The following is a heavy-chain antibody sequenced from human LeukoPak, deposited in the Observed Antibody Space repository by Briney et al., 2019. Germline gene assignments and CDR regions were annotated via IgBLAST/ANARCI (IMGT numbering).Heavy chain of an antibody. D-gene: IGHD6-13*01. CDR1: GFTFSVYG. CDR3: ARDKYSSSWFDAFDI. J-gene: IGHJ3*02. Sequence: PGGSLRLSCGASGFTFSVYGMHWVRQAPGKGLEWVAVIWSDGSNEYFADSVKGRFTISRDNSKNTLYLQMNSLRAEDTAVYYCARDKYSSSWFDAFDIWGQGKMVTVSS. CDR2: IWSDGSNE. V-gene: IGHV3-33*01.